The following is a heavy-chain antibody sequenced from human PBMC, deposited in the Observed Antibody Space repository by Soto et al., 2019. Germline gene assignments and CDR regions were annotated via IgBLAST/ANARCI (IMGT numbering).Heavy chain of an antibody. CDR1: GFTFDNYW. J-gene: IGHJ4*02. V-gene: IGHV3-74*01. Sequence: GGSLRLSCAASGFTFDNYWMHWVRRAPGKGLVWVSRIDSGGTSTKYADSVKGRFLISRDNSKNTLSLQMNSLRAEDTAVYYCVRDAGHSSTWYRNYFDYWGQGHMVTVSS. CDR3: VRDAGHSSTWYRNYFDY. CDR2: IDSGGTST. D-gene: IGHD6-13*01.